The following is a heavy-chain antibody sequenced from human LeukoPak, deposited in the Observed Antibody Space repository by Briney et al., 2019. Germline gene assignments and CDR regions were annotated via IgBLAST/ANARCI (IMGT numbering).Heavy chain of an antibody. CDR1: GYTFTSYG. CDR3: ARSDPKAVVRGVNVHWFDP. Sequence: ASVKVSCKASGYTFTSYGISWVRQAPGQGLEWMGWINAYNGNTNYAQKLQGRVTMTTDTSTSTAYMELRSLRSDDTAVYYCARSDPKAVVRGVNVHWFDPWGQGTLVTVSS. CDR2: INAYNGNT. D-gene: IGHD3-10*01. V-gene: IGHV1-18*04. J-gene: IGHJ5*02.